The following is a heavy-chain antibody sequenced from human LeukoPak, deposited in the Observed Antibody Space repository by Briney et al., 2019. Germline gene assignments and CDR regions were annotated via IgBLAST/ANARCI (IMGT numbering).Heavy chain of an antibody. CDR3: ARGGLLGWSSLLIHYFDY. Sequence: GGSLRLSCAASGFTFSSYAMHWVRQAPGKGLEWVAVISYDGSNKYYADSVKGRFTISRDNSKNTLYLQMNSLRAEDTAVYYCARGGLLGWSSLLIHYFDYWGQGTLVTVSS. V-gene: IGHV3-30-3*01. D-gene: IGHD2-15*01. CDR1: GFTFSSYA. CDR2: ISYDGSNK. J-gene: IGHJ4*02.